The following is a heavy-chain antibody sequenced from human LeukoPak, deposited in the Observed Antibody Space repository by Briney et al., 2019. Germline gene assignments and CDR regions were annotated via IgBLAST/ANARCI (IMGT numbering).Heavy chain of an antibody. Sequence: PSETLSLTCTVSGGSTSSYYWSWIRQPPGKGLEWIGYIYYSGSTNYNPSLKSRVTISVDTSKNQFSLKLSSVTAADTAVYYCARSEYGSGSYGLDYWGQGTLVTVSS. J-gene: IGHJ4*02. D-gene: IGHD3-10*01. CDR1: GGSTSSYY. CDR2: IYYSGST. CDR3: ARSEYGSGSYGLDY. V-gene: IGHV4-59*01.